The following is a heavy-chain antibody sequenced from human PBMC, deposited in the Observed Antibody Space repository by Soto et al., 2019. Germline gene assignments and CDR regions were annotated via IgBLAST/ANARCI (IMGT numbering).Heavy chain of an antibody. D-gene: IGHD1-7*01. V-gene: IGHV1-2*04. CDR3: ATITGTTGPYGMDL. CDR1: GYGFTGHY. CDR2: INPSNGGT. J-gene: IGHJ6*02. Sequence: ASVKLSSKASGYGFTGHYMYWVRQALGQGLEWMGWINPSNGGTNYAQKFQGWFTMTRDTSISTAYMEVSRLRSDDTAVYYCATITGTTGPYGMDLWGQGTTVTVSS.